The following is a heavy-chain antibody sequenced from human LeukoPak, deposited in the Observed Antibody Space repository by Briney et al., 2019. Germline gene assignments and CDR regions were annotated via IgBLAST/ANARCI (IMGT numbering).Heavy chain of an antibody. J-gene: IGHJ5*02. D-gene: IGHD5-18*01. Sequence: GGSLRLSCVASGFTFSSYWMSWVRQAPGKGLEWVANIKQDGSENFYVDSVKGRFTISRDNAKNSLYLQMNSLGAEDTAVYYCARDSTGYGYEEWSWGQGTLVTVSS. V-gene: IGHV3-7*01. CDR2: IKQDGSEN. CDR1: GFTFSSYW. CDR3: ARDSTGYGYEEWS.